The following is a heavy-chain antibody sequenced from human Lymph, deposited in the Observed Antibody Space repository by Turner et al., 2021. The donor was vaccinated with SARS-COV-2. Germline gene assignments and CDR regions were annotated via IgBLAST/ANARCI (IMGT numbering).Heavy chain of an antibody. CDR3: ARDIPSAAVDFDY. V-gene: IGHV3-21*01. CDR2: ISNNSSNI. CDR1: GFTFSTYS. Sequence: EVQLVESGGGLVKPGGSLRLSCAASGFTFSTYSMNWVRQAPGKGLEWVSAISNNSSNIYYADSVKGRFTISRDNSKNSLYLQMNSLRAEDTAMYYCARDIPSAAVDFDYWGQGTLVTVSS. D-gene: IGHD2-21*01. J-gene: IGHJ4*02.